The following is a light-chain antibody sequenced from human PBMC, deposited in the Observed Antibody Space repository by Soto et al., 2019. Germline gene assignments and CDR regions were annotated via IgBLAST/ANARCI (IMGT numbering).Light chain of an antibody. J-gene: IGKJ1*01. V-gene: IGKV1-27*01. Sequence: DIQMTQSPSSLSASVGDRVTITCRASQGISNYLAWYQQQPGKVPKLLIYVASTLQSGVPSRFSGSGSGTDFTLTISSLQPEDDATYYCQKYNSAQWTFGQGTKVEIK. CDR2: VAS. CDR3: QKYNSAQWT. CDR1: QGISNY.